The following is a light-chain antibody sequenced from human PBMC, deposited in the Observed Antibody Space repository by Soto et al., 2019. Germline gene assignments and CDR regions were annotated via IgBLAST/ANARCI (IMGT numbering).Light chain of an antibody. CDR2: DAS. Sequence: DIQRTQSPSTLSAAVGDRVTITCRASQTIHSFLAWYQQKAGKAPKLLIYDASNLKSGVPSRFSGSGSGTEFTLTVRSLQPDDFASFYCHQFHSFPWTFGQGTKVEI. V-gene: IGKV1-5*01. CDR1: QTIHSF. CDR3: HQFHSFPWT. J-gene: IGKJ1*01.